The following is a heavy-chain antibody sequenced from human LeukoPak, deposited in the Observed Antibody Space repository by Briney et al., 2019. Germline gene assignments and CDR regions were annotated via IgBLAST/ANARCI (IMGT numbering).Heavy chain of an antibody. CDR3: ARDRVLWFGEYGAFDI. V-gene: IGHV4-61*02. CDR2: IYTSGST. CDR1: GGSINSGSYY. J-gene: IGHJ3*02. D-gene: IGHD3-10*01. Sequence: SETLSLTCTVSGGSINSGSYYWSWIRQPAGKGLEWIGRIYTSGSTNYNPSLKSRVTISVDTSKNQFSLKLSSVTAADTAVYYCARDRVLWFGEYGAFDIWGQGPMVTVSS.